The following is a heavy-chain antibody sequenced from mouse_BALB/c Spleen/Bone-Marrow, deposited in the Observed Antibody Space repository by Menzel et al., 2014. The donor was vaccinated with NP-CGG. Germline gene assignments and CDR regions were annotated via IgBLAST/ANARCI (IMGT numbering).Heavy chain of an antibody. Sequence: DVHLVESGGGLVQPGGSLKLSCAASGFDFSGYWMSWVRQAPGKGLEWIGEISPDSSTINYTPSLKDKFIISRDNAKNTLYLQMSKVRSEDTALYYCARLGYYGVMAYWGQGTSVTVSS. CDR2: ISPDSSTI. V-gene: IGHV4-1*02. D-gene: IGHD1-1*01. CDR1: GFDFSGYW. J-gene: IGHJ4*01. CDR3: ARLGYYGVMAY.